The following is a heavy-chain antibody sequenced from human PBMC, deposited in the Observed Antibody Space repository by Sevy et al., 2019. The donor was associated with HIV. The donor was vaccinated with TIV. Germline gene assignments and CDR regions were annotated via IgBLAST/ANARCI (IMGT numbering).Heavy chain of an antibody. V-gene: IGHV3-30*04. CDR3: ARSQSSSWPYFDY. Sequence: GGSLRLSCAGSGFIFSNYTLHWVRQAPGTGLEWVAVIGYDGSYTYYADSVEGRFTISRDNSKNTLFLQMNSLRPEDTGVYYCARSQSSSWPYFDYWGQGTLVTVSS. CDR1: GFIFSNYT. CDR2: IGYDGSYT. D-gene: IGHD6-13*01. J-gene: IGHJ4*02.